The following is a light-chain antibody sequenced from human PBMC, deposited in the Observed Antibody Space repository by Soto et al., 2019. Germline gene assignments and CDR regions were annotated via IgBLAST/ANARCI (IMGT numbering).Light chain of an antibody. CDR1: QSISNR. V-gene: IGKV3-20*01. J-gene: IGKJ5*01. Sequence: TQSPATLSASVGDRVTITCRASQSISNRLNWYQQKPGQAPRLLIYGTSSRATGIPDRFSGSGSGTDFTLTISRLEPEDFAVYYCQQYGNSPITFGQGTRLEI. CDR2: GTS. CDR3: QQYGNSPIT.